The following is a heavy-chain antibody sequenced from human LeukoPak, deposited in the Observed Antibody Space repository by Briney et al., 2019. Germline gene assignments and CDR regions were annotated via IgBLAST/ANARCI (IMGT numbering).Heavy chain of an antibody. CDR1: GFTFSNAW. D-gene: IGHD3-10*01. J-gene: IGHJ6*03. V-gene: IGHV3-15*01. Sequence: GGSLRLSCAASGFTFSNAWMSWVRQAPGKGLEWVGRIKSKTDGGTTDYAARVKGRFTISRDDSKNTLYLQMNSLKTEDTAVYYWTTVVGPRFFYYYMDVWGKGTTVTVSS. CDR3: TTVVGPRFFYYYMDV. CDR2: IKSKTDGGTT.